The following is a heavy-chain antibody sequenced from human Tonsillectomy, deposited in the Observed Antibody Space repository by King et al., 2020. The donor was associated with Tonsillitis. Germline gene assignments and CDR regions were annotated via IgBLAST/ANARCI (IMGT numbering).Heavy chain of an antibody. D-gene: IGHD3-9*01. Sequence: QLVQSGAEVKKPGASVKVSCKASGYTFTAYYMHWVRQAPGQGLEWMGWINPNSGDTNYAQNFQGRVTMPRDTSISTAYMELSRLRSDDTAVYYCARAVPNYDILTGFSHDYFDYWGQGTLVTVSS. V-gene: IGHV1-2*02. CDR1: GYTFTAYY. CDR2: INPNSGDT. CDR3: ARAVPNYDILTGFSHDYFDY. J-gene: IGHJ4*02.